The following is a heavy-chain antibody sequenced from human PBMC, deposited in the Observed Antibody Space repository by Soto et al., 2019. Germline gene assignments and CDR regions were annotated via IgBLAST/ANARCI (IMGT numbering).Heavy chain of an antibody. Sequence: QVQLQQWGAGLLKPSETLSLTCAVYGGSFSGYYWSWIRQPPGKGLEWIGEINHSGSTNYNPSLKSRVTISVDTSKNQFSLKLSSVTAADTAVYYCARGGLWFGELSLDYWGQGPLVTVSS. V-gene: IGHV4-34*01. CDR3: ARGGLWFGELSLDY. J-gene: IGHJ4*02. CDR2: INHSGST. CDR1: GGSFSGYY. D-gene: IGHD3-10*01.